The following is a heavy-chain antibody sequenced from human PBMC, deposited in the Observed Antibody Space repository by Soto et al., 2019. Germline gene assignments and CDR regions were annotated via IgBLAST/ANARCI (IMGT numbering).Heavy chain of an antibody. V-gene: IGHV1-18*01. CDR2: VSAYIGNT. CDR3: ARDRGVAPPVAGNTHYYYYMDV. CDR1: GYSFTNYG. Sequence: QDLLVQSGVEVKKPGASVKVSCKASGYSFTNYGITWVRQAPGQGFEWMGWVSAYIGNTNYEQKFQGRVTMTTDASTRTAYLELRSLRPDDTAVYYCARDRGVAPPVAGNTHYYYYMDVWGKGTTVTVSS. J-gene: IGHJ6*03. D-gene: IGHD6-19*01.